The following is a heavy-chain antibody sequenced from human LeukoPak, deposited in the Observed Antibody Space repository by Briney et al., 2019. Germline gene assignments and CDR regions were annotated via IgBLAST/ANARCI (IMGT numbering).Heavy chain of an antibody. D-gene: IGHD3-10*01. CDR1: GFTFSSYA. V-gene: IGHV3-23*01. CDR2: ISGSGGST. J-gene: IGHJ3*02. CDR3: AKPLLWFGELLNDAFDI. Sequence: GGSLRLSCAASGFTFSSYAMSWVRQAPGKGLEWVSAISGSGGSTYYADSVKGRFTISRDNSKNTLYLKMNSLRAEDTAVYYCAKPLLWFGELLNDAFDIWGQGTMVTVSS.